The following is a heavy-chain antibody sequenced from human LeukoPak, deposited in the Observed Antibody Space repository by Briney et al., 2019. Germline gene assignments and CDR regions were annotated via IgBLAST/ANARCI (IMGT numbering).Heavy chain of an antibody. Sequence: KVSCKASGYTFTSYDINWVRQATGQGLEWMGIINRGDSDARYSPSFQGLVTISVDRSIDTAYLQWTSLKATDTAMYYCARGFADWGQGTLVTVSS. CDR1: GYTFTSYD. CDR2: INRGDSDA. J-gene: IGHJ4*02. V-gene: IGHV5-51*01. CDR3: ARGFAD.